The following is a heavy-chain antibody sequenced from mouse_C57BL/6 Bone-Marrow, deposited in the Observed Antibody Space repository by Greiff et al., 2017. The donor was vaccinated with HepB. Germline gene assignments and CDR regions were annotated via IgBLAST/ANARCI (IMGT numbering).Heavy chain of an antibody. CDR3: TRLGFLWAGSNTGYAMDY. J-gene: IGHJ4*01. D-gene: IGHD3-1*01. CDR1: GYTFTDYE. CDR2: IDPETGGT. Sequence: QVQLQQSGAELVRPGASVTLSCKASGYTFTDYEMHWVKQTPVHGLEWIGAIDPETGGTAYNQKFKGKAILTADKSSSTAYMELRSLTSEDSAVYYCTRLGFLWAGSNTGYAMDYWGQGTSVTVSS. V-gene: IGHV1-15*01.